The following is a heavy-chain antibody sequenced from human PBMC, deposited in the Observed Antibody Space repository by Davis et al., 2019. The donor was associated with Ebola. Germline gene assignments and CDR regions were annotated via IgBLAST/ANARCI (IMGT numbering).Heavy chain of an antibody. V-gene: IGHV3-73*01. CDR2: IRSKANNYAT. D-gene: IGHD2-2*01. CDR1: GFTFSGSA. Sequence: GESLKISCAASGFTFSGSAIHWVRQASGKGLEWVGRIRSKANNYATAYAASVKGRFTISRDDSKNTAYLQMNSLKTEDTAVYYCTIKPATDLYYYYGMDVWGQGTTVTVSS. CDR3: TIKPATDLYYYYGMDV. J-gene: IGHJ6*02.